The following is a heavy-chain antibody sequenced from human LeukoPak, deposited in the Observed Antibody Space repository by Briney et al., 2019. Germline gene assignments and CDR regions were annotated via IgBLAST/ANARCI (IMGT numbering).Heavy chain of an antibody. Sequence: GGSLRLSCAASGFTFSGYAMSWVHQAPGEGLEWVSAISGRGSTYYADSVKGRFTISRDNSKNTLYLHINSLRAEDTAVYYCAKGNYYDSSSFLYYFDYWGQGTLVTVSS. V-gene: IGHV3-23*01. J-gene: IGHJ4*02. CDR3: AKGNYYDSSSFLYYFDY. CDR1: GFTFSGYA. CDR2: ISGRGST. D-gene: IGHD3-22*01.